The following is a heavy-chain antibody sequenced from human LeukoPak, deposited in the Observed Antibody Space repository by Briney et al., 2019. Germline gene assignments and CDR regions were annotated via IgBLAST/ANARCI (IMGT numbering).Heavy chain of an antibody. Sequence: GASVKVSCKTSGYTFTGYYMHWVRQAPGQGLEWMGWINPNSGGTNYAQKFQGRVTMTRDTSISTAYMELSRLRSDDTAVYYCARDLSRLAGPEILYWYYYYMDVWGKGTTVTVSS. V-gene: IGHV1-2*02. D-gene: IGHD6-19*01. CDR3: ARDLSRLAGPEILYWYYYYMDV. J-gene: IGHJ6*03. CDR1: GYTFTGYY. CDR2: INPNSGGT.